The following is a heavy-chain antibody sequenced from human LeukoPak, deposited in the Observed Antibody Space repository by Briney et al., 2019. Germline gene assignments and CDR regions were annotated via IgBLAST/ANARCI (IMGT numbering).Heavy chain of an antibody. CDR2: INPNSGGT. CDR3: ARDLLWFGELSRWFDP. Sequence: ASVKVSCKASGYTFTGYYMHWMRQAPGQGLEWMGWINPNSGGTNYAQKFQGRVTMTRDTSISTAYMELSRLRSDDTAVYYCARDLLWFGELSRWFDPWGQGTLVPVSS. CDR1: GYTFTGYY. D-gene: IGHD3-10*01. J-gene: IGHJ5*02. V-gene: IGHV1-2*02.